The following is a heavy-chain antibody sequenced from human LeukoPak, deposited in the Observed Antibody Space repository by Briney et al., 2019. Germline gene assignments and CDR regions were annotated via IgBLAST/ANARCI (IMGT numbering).Heavy chain of an antibody. CDR1: GYKFTDYY. CDR3: TRAFDP. J-gene: IGHJ5*02. V-gene: IGHV1-46*01. CDR2: IFPSGGKT. Sequence: ASVKVSCKASGYKFTDYYIYWVRQAPGQGLEWMGAIFPSGGKTHYSQKFQGRLTLTRDMSTNTVYMELTGLRSDDTALYFCTRAFDPWGQGTLVTVSS.